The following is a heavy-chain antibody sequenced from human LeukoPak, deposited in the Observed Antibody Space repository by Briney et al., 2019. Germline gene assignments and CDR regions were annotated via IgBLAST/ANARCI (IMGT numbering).Heavy chain of an antibody. CDR1: GDTFSGYY. Sequence: ASLKVSCEAFGDTFSGYYMHWVRQAPGQGLEWMGWMNPRGNVANYAQKFRGRVTMTGDTSSSAYMELRSLISDDTAVYYCATSTGYRNTWGAFDIWGQGTTLIVSS. J-gene: IGHJ3*02. CDR2: MNPRGNVA. D-gene: IGHD4-11*01. V-gene: IGHV1-2*02. CDR3: ATSTGYRNTWGAFDI.